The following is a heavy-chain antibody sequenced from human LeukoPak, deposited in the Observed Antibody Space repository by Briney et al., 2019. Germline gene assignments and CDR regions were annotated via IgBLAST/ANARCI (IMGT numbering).Heavy chain of an antibody. D-gene: IGHD3-16*01. J-gene: IGHJ6*03. CDR3: AREAGRMGRAYYYYMDV. Sequence: SETLSLTCTVSGGSISSSSYYWGWIRQPPGKGLEWIGRIYTSGSTNYNPSLKSRVTMSVDTSKNQFSLKLSSVTAADTAVYYCAREAGRMGRAYYYYMDVWGKGTTVTVSS. V-gene: IGHV4-39*07. CDR1: GGSISSSSYY. CDR2: IYTSGST.